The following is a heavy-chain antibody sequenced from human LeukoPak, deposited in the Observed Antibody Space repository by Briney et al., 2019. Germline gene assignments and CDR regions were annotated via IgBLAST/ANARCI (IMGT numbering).Heavy chain of an antibody. CDR3: ARQKAVVVVAATPDEDYGDYVDYYYYMDV. CDR2: IKEDGREK. CDR1: GFTFSRYW. V-gene: IGHV3-7*01. D-gene: IGHD2-15*01. J-gene: IGHJ6*03. Sequence: PGGSLRLSCAASGFTFSRYWMSWVRQAPGKGLEWVANIKEDGREKYYVDSVKGRLTRSRDNVKNSLSLQIKSLRAEDTAVYYCARQKAVVVVAATPDEDYGDYVDYYYYMDVWGKGTTVTVSS.